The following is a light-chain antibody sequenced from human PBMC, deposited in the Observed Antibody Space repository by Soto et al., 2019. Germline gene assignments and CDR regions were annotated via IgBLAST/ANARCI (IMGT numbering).Light chain of an antibody. CDR3: NSYADSNTYV. Sequence: QSALTQPPSASGSPGQSVTISCTGTSSDVGRYNYVSWYQHHPGKAPKLIIYDVSQRPSGLPDRFSGSKSGNTASLTVSGLQAEDEADYYCNSYADSNTYVFGTGTQLTVL. V-gene: IGLV2-8*01. CDR2: DVS. J-gene: IGLJ1*01. CDR1: SSDVGRYNY.